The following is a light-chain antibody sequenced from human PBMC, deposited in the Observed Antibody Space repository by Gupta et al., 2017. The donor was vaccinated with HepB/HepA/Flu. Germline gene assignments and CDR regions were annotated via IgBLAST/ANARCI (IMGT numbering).Light chain of an antibody. CDR1: SSNIGSNY. CDR2: WNN. CDR3: AASDASMSSLV. V-gene: IGLV1-47*01. Sequence: QSVLTQPPSASGTPGQRVTISCSGSSSNIGSNYVDWYQQLPATAPKLLIYWNNQRRSGVPARCFCSTSGTTASPATSAVRSEEEADYYCAASDASMSSLVFGGGTKLTVL. J-gene: IGLJ2*01.